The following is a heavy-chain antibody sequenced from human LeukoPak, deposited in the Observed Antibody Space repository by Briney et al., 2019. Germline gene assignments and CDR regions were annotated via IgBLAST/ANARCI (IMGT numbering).Heavy chain of an antibody. Sequence: GGSLRRSCAASGFTFDDYAMHWVRQAPGKGLEWVSGISWNSGSIGYADSVKGRFTISRDNAKDSLYLQMNSLRAEDTALYYCAKEDRRGRHFDYWGQGTLVTVSS. V-gene: IGHV3-9*01. CDR2: ISWNSGSI. CDR3: AKEDRRGRHFDY. D-gene: IGHD3-16*01. CDR1: GFTFDDYA. J-gene: IGHJ4*02.